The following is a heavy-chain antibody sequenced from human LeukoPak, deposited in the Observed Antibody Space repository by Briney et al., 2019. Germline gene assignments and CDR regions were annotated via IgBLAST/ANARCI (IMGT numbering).Heavy chain of an antibody. CDR2: INPNSGGT. D-gene: IGHD3-10*01. J-gene: IGHJ4*02. CDR1: GYTFTGYY. CDR3: ARGNYYGSGTAYYFDY. V-gene: IGHV1-2*02. Sequence: ASVKVSCKASGYTFTGYYMHWVRQAPGQGLEWMGWINPNSGGTNYVQKFQGRVTMTRDTSISTAYMELSRLRSDDTAVYYCARGNYYGSGTAYYFDYWGQGTLVTVSS.